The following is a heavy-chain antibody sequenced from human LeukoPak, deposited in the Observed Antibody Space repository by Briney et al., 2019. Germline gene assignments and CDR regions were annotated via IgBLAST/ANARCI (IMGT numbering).Heavy chain of an antibody. Sequence: GGSLRLSCAASGFSFCDYAISWVRQAPGKGREGVGFIRTKANGETTDYAASVKGRFTISRDDSKSIAYLQMNSLKTEDTAVYYCTRGYPGDYWGQGTLVTVSS. V-gene: IGHV3-49*04. D-gene: IGHD1-1*01. CDR3: TRGYPGDY. J-gene: IGHJ4*02. CDR2: IRTKANGETT. CDR1: GFSFCDYA.